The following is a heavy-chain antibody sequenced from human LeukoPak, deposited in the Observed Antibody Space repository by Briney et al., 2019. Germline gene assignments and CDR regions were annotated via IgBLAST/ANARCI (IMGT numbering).Heavy chain of an antibody. J-gene: IGHJ2*01. CDR1: GGSISSGSYS. V-gene: IGHV4-30-2*01. CDR3: ARDEGVGYFDL. Sequence: PSQTLSLTCAVSGGSISSGSYSWSWIRQPPGKGLEWIGYIYHSGSTYYNPSLKSRVTISVDRSKNQFSLKLSSVTAADTAVYYCARDEGVGYFDLWGRGTLVTVSS. CDR2: IYHSGST.